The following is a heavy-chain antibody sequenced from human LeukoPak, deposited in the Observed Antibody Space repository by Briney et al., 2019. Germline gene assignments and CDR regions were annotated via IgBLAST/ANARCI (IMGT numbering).Heavy chain of an antibody. CDR2: ISSSSSYI. CDR1: GFTFSSYE. Sequence: GGSLRLSCAASGFTFSSYEMNWVRQAPGKGLEWVSSISSSSSYIYYADSVKGRFTISRDNSKNTLYLQMNSLRPEDTAVYYCAKDSKRWKTYYYEAGSYYFDYWGQGTRVTVSS. CDR3: AKDSKRWKTYYYEAGSYYFDY. J-gene: IGHJ4*02. V-gene: IGHV3-21*01. D-gene: IGHD3-10*01.